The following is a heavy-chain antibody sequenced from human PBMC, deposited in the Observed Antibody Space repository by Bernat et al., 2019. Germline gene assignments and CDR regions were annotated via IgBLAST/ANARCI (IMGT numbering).Heavy chain of an antibody. CDR1: GYTFTSYA. D-gene: IGHD1-26*01. CDR2: INAGNGNT. CDR3: ARVNSGGYNYYYGMDV. Sequence: QVQLVQSGAEVKKPGASVKVSCKASGYTFTSYAMHWVRQAPGQRLEWMGWINAGNGNTKYSQKFQGRVTITRDTSASTAYMELSSLRTEDTAVYYCARVNSGGYNYYYGMDVWGQGTTVTVSS. V-gene: IGHV1-3*01. J-gene: IGHJ6*02.